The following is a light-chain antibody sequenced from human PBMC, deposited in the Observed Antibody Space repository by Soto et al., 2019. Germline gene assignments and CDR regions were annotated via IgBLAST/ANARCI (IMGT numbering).Light chain of an antibody. CDR2: EVT. CDR3: ASYTNISTLL. Sequence: QSALTQPASVSGSPGQSITISCTGTTSDLGHYNYVSWYQKHPGTAPRLTIYEVTNRPSGVSNRFSGSKSGNTASLTISGLQAEDEADYYCASYTNISTLLFGGGTKLTVL. J-gene: IGLJ2*01. V-gene: IGLV2-14*01. CDR1: TSDLGHYNY.